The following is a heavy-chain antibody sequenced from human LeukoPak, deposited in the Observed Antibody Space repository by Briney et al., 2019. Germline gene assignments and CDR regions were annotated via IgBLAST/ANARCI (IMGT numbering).Heavy chain of an antibody. V-gene: IGHV4-38-2*01. D-gene: IGHD3-10*01. Sequence: SETLSLTCAVSGYSISSGYYWGWIRQPPGKGLEWIGSIYHSGSTYYNPSLKSRVTISVDTSKDQFSLKLSSVTAADTAVYYCARGVTGSGLVRGVIMVDYWGQGTLVTVSS. J-gene: IGHJ4*02. CDR2: IYHSGST. CDR1: GYSISSGYY. CDR3: ARGVTGSGLVRGVIMVDY.